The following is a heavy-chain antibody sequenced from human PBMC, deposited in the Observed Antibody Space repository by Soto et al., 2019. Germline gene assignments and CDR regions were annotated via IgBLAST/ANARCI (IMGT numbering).Heavy chain of an antibody. D-gene: IGHD1-26*01. Sequence: QVQLVQSGAEVKKPGYSVKVSCKASGGTFSSYAISWVRQAPGQGLEWMGGIIPIFGTANYAQKFQGRVTITADESTSTAYMELSSLSSEDTDVYDFAREGGATIADYWGQGTLVTVSS. J-gene: IGHJ4*02. CDR3: AREGGATIADY. CDR2: IIPIFGTA. CDR1: GGTFSSYA. V-gene: IGHV1-69*01.